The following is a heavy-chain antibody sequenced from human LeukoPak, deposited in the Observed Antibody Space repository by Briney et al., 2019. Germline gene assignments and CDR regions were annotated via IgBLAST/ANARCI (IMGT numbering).Heavy chain of an antibody. CDR2: IHSSGDI. Sequence: SETLSLTCTVSGDSISSSDYYWGWIRQPPGKGLEWIGSIHSSGDIYYNPSLKSRVTISLDTSNNQFSLRLFSVSAADTAVYYCARGRYNSKTDFDYWGQGTLVTVSS. V-gene: IGHV4-39*07. J-gene: IGHJ4*02. CDR3: ARGRYNSKTDFDY. CDR1: GDSISSSDYY. D-gene: IGHD3-16*02.